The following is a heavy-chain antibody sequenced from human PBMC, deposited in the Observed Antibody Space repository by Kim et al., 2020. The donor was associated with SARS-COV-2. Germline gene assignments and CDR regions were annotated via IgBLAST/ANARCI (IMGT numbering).Heavy chain of an antibody. V-gene: IGHV4-39*07. CDR3: ARASDIAAADYYYYYGMDV. J-gene: IGHJ6*02. CDR2: IYYSGST. Sequence: SETLSLTCTVSGGSISSSSYYWGWIRQPPGKGLEWIVSIYYSGSTYYNPSLKSRVTISVDTSKNQFSLKLSSVTAADTAVYYCARASDIAAADYYYYYGMDVWGQGTTVTVSS. D-gene: IGHD6-13*01. CDR1: GGSISSSSYY.